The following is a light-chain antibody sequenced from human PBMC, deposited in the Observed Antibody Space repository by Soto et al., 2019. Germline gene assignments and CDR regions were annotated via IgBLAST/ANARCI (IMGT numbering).Light chain of an antibody. V-gene: IGKV1-9*01. J-gene: IGKJ4*01. CDR3: KQLSTYPST. Sequence: IQLTQSPSSLSASVGDRVTITCRASQGIGSSLPWYRQKPGEAPKLLIFAASTLQIGVPSMFRVSGSGPHFTLTISSLQAEDFATYYCKQLSTYPSTFGGGTKVDIK. CDR2: AAS. CDR1: QGIGSS.